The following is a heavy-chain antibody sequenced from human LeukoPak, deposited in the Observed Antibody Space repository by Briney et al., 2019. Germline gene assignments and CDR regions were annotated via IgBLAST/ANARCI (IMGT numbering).Heavy chain of an antibody. Sequence: SETLSLTCAVYGGSFSGYYWSWIRQPPGKGLEWIGEINHSGSTHYNPSLKSRVTISVDTSKNQFSLKLSSVTAADTAVYYCARGNYSKPFDYWGQGTLVTVSS. D-gene: IGHD4-11*01. CDR3: ARGNYSKPFDY. V-gene: IGHV4-34*01. CDR2: INHSGST. CDR1: GGSFSGYY. J-gene: IGHJ4*02.